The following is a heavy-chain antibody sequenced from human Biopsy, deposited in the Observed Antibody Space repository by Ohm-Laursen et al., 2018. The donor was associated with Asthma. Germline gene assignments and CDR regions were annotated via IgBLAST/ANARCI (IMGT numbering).Heavy chain of an antibody. Sequence: SETLSLTCTVSGGSISSNFYYWGWIRQPPGKGLEWIGNIYKSGQVYYNLSLKSRVTISVDTSKNQFSLQLSSVTAADTAVYFCVRHQYSSSWSTFDYWGQGALVTVSS. J-gene: IGHJ4*02. CDR2: IYKSGQV. CDR3: VRHQYSSSWSTFDY. V-gene: IGHV4-39*01. CDR1: GGSISSNFYY. D-gene: IGHD3-22*01.